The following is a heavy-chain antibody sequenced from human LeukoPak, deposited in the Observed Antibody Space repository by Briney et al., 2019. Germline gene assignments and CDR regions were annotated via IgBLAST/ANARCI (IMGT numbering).Heavy chain of an antibody. Sequence: PSETLSLTCTVSGGSISSYYWSWIRQPPGKGLEWIGYIYYSGSTNYNPSLKSRVIVSIDTSRNQFSLKLRSVTAADTAVYYCARQDQTYDFWSGLVELGAFDIWGQGTRVTVSS. CDR3: ARQDQTYDFWSGLVELGAFDI. J-gene: IGHJ3*02. V-gene: IGHV4-59*08. CDR2: IYYSGST. D-gene: IGHD3-3*01. CDR1: GGSISSYY.